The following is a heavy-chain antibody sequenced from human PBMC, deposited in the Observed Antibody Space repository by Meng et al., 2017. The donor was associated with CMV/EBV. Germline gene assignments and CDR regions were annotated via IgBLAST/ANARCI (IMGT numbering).Heavy chain of an antibody. J-gene: IGHJ4*02. CDR2: IYYSGGT. D-gene: IGHD6-13*01. CDR1: GGSISSSSYY. Sequence: RLHLQRSGPGLGKPSATLSLTCTVSGGSISSSSYYWGWIRQPPGKGLEWIGSIYYSGGTYYNPSLKSRVTISVDTSKNQFSLKLSSVTAADTAVYYCARGGIAAAGLHWGQGTLVTVSS. V-gene: IGHV4-39*06. CDR3: ARGGIAAAGLH.